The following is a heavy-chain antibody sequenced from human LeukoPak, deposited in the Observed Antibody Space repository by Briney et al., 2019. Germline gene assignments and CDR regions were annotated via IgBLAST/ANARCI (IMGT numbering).Heavy chain of an antibody. CDR1: GGSISSSSYY. CDR3: AREVRYYGSGSYYIPDY. J-gene: IGHJ4*02. Sequence: SETLSLTCTVSGGSISSSSYYWGWIRQPPGKGLEWIGSIYYSGSTYYNPSLKSRVTISVDTSKNQFSLKLSSVTAADTAVYYCAREVRYYGSGSYYIPDYWGQGTLVTVSS. V-gene: IGHV4-39*07. D-gene: IGHD3-10*01. CDR2: IYYSGST.